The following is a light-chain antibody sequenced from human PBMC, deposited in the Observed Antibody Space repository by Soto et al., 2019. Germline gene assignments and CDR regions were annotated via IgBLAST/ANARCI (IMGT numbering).Light chain of an antibody. V-gene: IGKV3-15*01. Sequence: EMVMTQSPATLSVSPGDRATLSCRAGQPLNNNVAWYQHKPGQAPRLLIYGTSTRATGISARFSGGGSGTEFTLTISSLQSEDFAVYYCQQYEKWPPSITFGQGTRLEI. J-gene: IGKJ5*01. CDR1: QPLNNN. CDR3: QQYEKWPPSIT. CDR2: GTS.